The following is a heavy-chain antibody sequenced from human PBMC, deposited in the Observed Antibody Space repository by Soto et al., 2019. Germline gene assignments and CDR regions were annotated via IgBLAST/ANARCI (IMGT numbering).Heavy chain of an antibody. Sequence: PGGSLRLSCAASGFSFSDYYMTWIRQAPGQGLEWVSYISSRSGTIFYADSVKGRFTLSRDNSKNSMYLQMNSLRAEDTAVYYCSREVDRALVGSPHYFDYWGQGTLVTV. CDR3: SREVDRALVGSPHYFDY. J-gene: IGHJ4*01. CDR2: ISSRSGTI. CDR1: GFSFSDYY. D-gene: IGHD5-18*01. V-gene: IGHV3-11*01.